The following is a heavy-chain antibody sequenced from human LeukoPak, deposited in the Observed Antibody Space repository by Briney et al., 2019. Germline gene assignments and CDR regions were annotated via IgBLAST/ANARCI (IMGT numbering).Heavy chain of an antibody. Sequence: SETLSLTCTVSGGSISSYQWSWIRQPPGKGLEWIGYIYYSGSTNYNPSLKSRVTISVDTAMNQFSLKLTSVTAADTAVYYCARDRGGYTYSHDYWGQGTLVTVSS. V-gene: IGHV4-59*12. CDR3: ARDRGGYTYSHDY. J-gene: IGHJ4*02. D-gene: IGHD5-18*01. CDR1: GGSISSYQ. CDR2: IYYSGST.